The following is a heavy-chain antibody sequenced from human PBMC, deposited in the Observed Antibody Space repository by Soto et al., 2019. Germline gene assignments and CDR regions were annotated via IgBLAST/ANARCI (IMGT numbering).Heavy chain of an antibody. D-gene: IGHD6-13*01. J-gene: IGHJ6*03. Sequence: QVQLVESGGGVVQPGRSLRLSCAASGFTFSSYGMHWVRQAPGKGLEWVAVIWYDGSKKYYADSVKGRFTISRDNSKNTLYLQMTSLRAEDTAVYYCARDPFGAAAVPYYYYYYMDVWGKGTTVTVSS. V-gene: IGHV3-33*01. CDR3: ARDPFGAAAVPYYYYYYMDV. CDR2: IWYDGSKK. CDR1: GFTFSSYG.